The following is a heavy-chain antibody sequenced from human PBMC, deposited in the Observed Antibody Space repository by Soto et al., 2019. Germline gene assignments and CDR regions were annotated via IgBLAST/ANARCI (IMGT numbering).Heavy chain of an antibody. CDR2: SGNKANSDTT. V-gene: IGHV3-72*01. J-gene: IGHJ3*02. CDR3: TRGYSGIDIYAFDI. Sequence: PAVSVRLSCAASGSTLSDHYVDWVRQAPGKGLEWVGRSGNKANSDTTEYGSSVKGRFTISRDDSKNSMYLQMNSLKTEDTAVYYCTRGYSGIDIYAFDIWGQGTLVTVS. D-gene: IGHD1-26*01. CDR1: GSTLSDHY.